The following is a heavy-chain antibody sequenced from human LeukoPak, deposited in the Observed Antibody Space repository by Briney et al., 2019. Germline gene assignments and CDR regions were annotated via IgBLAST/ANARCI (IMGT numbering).Heavy chain of an antibody. D-gene: IGHD3-10*01. J-gene: IGHJ4*02. CDR3: ARHPSLLLWFGGVMNAPLDY. CDR2: IYHSGST. Sequence: SETLSLTCAVSGGSISSSNWWSWVRQPPGKGLEWIGEIYHSGSTNYNPSLKSRVTISVDKSKNQFSLKLSSVTAADTAVYYCARHPSLLLWFGGVMNAPLDYWGQGTLVTVSS. CDR1: GGSISSSNW. V-gene: IGHV4-4*02.